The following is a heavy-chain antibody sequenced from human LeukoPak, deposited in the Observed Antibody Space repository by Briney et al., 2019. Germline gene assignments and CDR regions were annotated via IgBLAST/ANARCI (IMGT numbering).Heavy chain of an antibody. Sequence: ASMKVSCKASGYTFTSYDIHWVRQAPGQGLEWVGYIGPHSSATSSPQEFQGRVTMTRDTSMSTAYMELTRLTSDDTAVYYCAREGNGLLSKDFDYWGQGTLVTVSS. V-gene: IGHV1-2*02. D-gene: IGHD2/OR15-2a*01. J-gene: IGHJ4*02. CDR3: AREGNGLLSKDFDY. CDR2: IGPHSSAT. CDR1: GYTFTSYD.